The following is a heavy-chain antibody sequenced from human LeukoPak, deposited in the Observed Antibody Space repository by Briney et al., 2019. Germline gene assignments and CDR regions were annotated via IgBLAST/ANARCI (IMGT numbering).Heavy chain of an antibody. CDR1: GGSISSYY. V-gene: IGHV4-59*08. J-gene: IGHJ4*02. CDR2: INYSGST. Sequence: SETLSLTCTVSGGSISSYYWSWIRQPPGKGLERIGYINYSGSTKNNPSLKSRVTISVDTSKNQFSLKLSSVTAADTAVYYCTNQDDGSRDYWGQGTLVTVSS. CDR3: TNQDDGSRDY. D-gene: IGHD3-10*01.